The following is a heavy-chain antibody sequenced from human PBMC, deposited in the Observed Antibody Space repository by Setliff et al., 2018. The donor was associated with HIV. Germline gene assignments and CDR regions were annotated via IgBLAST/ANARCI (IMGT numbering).Heavy chain of an antibody. J-gene: IGHJ4*02. D-gene: IGHD3-10*01. CDR3: ARESYFYYFDY. Sequence: SETLSLTCTVAGGSISSGTYYWSWIRQPAGKGLEWIGRIYTSGSTNYNPSLKSRVTISVDTSKNQLSLKLSSVTAADAAVYYCARESYFYYFDYWGQGTLVTVSS. CDR2: IYTSGST. CDR1: GGSISSGTYY. V-gene: IGHV4-61*02.